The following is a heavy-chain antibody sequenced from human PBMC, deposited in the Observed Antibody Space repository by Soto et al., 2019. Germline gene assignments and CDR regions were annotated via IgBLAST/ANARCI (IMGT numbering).Heavy chain of an antibody. CDR1: GGSFSGYY. D-gene: IGHD3-10*01. Sequence: SETLSLTCAVYGGSFSGYYWSWIRQPPGKGLEWIGEINHSGSTNYNPSLKSRVTISVDTSKNQFSLELSSVTAADTAVYYCARARITMVREVIKYNMDVWGQGTTVTVSS. CDR3: ARARITMVREVIKYNMDV. J-gene: IGHJ6*02. CDR2: INHSGST. V-gene: IGHV4-34*01.